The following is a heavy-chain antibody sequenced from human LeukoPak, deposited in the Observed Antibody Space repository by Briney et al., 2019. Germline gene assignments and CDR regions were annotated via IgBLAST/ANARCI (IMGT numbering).Heavy chain of an antibody. Sequence: KPSETLSLTCTVSGGSISSFYWSWLRLPPGQGLQWIGYIDYSGNTRYNPSLESRVTISVDTSKNQFSLKLRSVTTADTAVYYRARTISKDEFSWFGHFDYWGQGSLVNVFS. CDR3: ARTISKDEFSWFGHFDY. J-gene: IGHJ4*02. CDR1: GGSISSFY. CDR2: IDYSGNT. D-gene: IGHD3-10*01. V-gene: IGHV4-59*01.